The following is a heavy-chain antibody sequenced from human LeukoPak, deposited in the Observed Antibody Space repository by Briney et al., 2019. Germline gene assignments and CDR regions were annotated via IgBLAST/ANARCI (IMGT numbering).Heavy chain of an antibody. CDR2: IYHSGST. D-gene: IGHD3-3*01. CDR3: VRQGVDFWSGYAATYHFDY. J-gene: IGHJ4*02. Sequence: SETLSLTCAVSGYSISSGYYWGWIRQPPGKGLEWIGSIYHSGSTYYNPSLKSRVTISVDTSKNQFSLNLSSVTAVDTAVYYCVRQGVDFWSGYAATYHFDYWGQGTLVTVSS. V-gene: IGHV4-38-2*01. CDR1: GYSISSGYY.